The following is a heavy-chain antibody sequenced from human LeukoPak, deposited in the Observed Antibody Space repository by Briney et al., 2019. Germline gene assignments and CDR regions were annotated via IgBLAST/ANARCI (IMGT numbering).Heavy chain of an antibody. CDR1: GYSISSTYY. J-gene: IGHJ4*02. V-gene: IGHV4-38-2*02. CDR2: ISHSGST. Sequence: PSETLSLTCTVSGYSISSTYYGGWIRQPPGKGLEWIATISHSGSTYYNPSLRGRVTISVDTSKNQFSLKLSSVTAADTAVYYCTRVNTPVATFDYWGQGTLVTVSS. D-gene: IGHD5-18*01. CDR3: TRVNTPVATFDY.